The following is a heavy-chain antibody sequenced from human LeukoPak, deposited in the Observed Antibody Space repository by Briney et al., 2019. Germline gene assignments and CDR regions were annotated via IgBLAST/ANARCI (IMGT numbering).Heavy chain of an antibody. CDR3: ARLDDYWFDP. V-gene: IGHV4-4*07. CDR2: IYTSGST. CDR1: GGSISSYY. D-gene: IGHD2-21*02. J-gene: IGHJ5*02. Sequence: SETLSLTCTVSGGSISSYYWSWIRQPAGKGLEWIGRIYTSGSTSSNPSLQSRVTISVDTSKNQFSLKLSSVTAADTAVYFCARLDDYWFDPWGQGTQVTVSS.